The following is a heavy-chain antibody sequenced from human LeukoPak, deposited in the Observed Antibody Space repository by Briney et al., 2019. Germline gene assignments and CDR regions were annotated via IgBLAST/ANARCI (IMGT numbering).Heavy chain of an antibody. D-gene: IGHD3-10*01. CDR3: ARRIIRVVRGVTDYYFDY. Sequence: SVKVSRKASGGTFSSYAISWVRQAPGQGLEWMGGIIPIFGTANYAQKFQGRVTITADESTSTAYMELSSLRSEDTAVYYCARRIIRVVRGVTDYYFDYWGQGTLSPSPQ. CDR1: GGTFSSYA. J-gene: IGHJ4*02. V-gene: IGHV1-69*13. CDR2: IIPIFGTA.